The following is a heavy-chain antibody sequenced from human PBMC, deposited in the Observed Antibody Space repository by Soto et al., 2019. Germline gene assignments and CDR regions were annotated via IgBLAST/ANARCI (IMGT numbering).Heavy chain of an antibody. CDR1: GYTFTSYG. D-gene: IGHD2-8*01. Sequence: ASVKVSCKASGYTFTSYGISWVRQAPGQGLEWMGWISAYNGNTNYAQKLQGRVTMTTDTSTSTAYMELRSLRSDDTAVYYCAGLQADYCTNGVCPGGFDPWGQGTLVTVSS. V-gene: IGHV1-18*04. J-gene: IGHJ5*02. CDR3: AGLQADYCTNGVCPGGFDP. CDR2: ISAYNGNT.